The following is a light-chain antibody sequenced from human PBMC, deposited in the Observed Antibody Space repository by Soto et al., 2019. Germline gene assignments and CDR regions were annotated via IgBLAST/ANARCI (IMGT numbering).Light chain of an antibody. CDR1: SSNIGAGYD. V-gene: IGLV1-40*01. J-gene: IGLJ1*01. CDR3: QSYDSSLSAV. CDR2: GNS. Sequence: QSVLTQPPSVSGAPGQRVTISCTGSSSNIGAGYDVHWYQQLPGTAPKLLIYGNSNRPSGVPERFSGSKSGTSASLAITGLQAEDEADYYCQSYDSSLSAVFGTGTKVTVL.